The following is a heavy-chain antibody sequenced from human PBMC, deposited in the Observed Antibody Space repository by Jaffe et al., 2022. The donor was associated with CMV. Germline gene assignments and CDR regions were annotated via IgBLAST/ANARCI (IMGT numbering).Heavy chain of an antibody. CDR3: ARVNNGHSVNYLDY. CDR2: ISISTSTI. CDR1: GFIFSSYG. D-gene: IGHD2-8*01. Sequence: EVQLVESGGGLVQPGGSLRLSCAASGFIFSSYGMNWVRQAPGKGLEWVSYISISTSTIYYADSVKGRFTISRDNAKNSLYLQMNSLRDEDTAIYYCARVNNGHSVNYLDYWGQGTLVTVSS. J-gene: IGHJ4*02. V-gene: IGHV3-48*02.